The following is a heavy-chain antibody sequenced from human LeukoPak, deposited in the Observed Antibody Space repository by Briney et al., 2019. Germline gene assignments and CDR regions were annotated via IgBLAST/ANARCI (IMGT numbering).Heavy chain of an antibody. J-gene: IGHJ4*02. V-gene: IGHV3-21*01. D-gene: IGHD6-13*01. CDR1: GFTFSSYS. CDR2: ISSSSSYI. CDR3: ARTIAAAGTLDFDY. Sequence: GGSLRLSCAASGFTFSSYSMNWVRPAPGKGLEWVSSISSSSSYIYYADSVKGRFTISRDNAKNSLYLQMNSLRAEDTAVYYCARTIAAAGTLDFDYWGQGTLVTVSS.